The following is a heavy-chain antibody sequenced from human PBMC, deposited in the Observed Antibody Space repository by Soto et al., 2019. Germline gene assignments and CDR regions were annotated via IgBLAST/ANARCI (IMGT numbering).Heavy chain of an antibody. D-gene: IGHD3-3*01. CDR1: GGSISSYY. CDR2: IYYSGST. V-gene: IGHV4-59*01. CDR3: ARTSNGFWSGYYTGVSAFDI. J-gene: IGHJ3*02. Sequence: QVQLQESGPGLVKPSETLSLTCTVSGGSISSYYWSWIRQPPGKGLEWIGYIYYSGSTNDNPSLKSRVTISVDKCKNQLSLKLSSVTAADTAVYYCARTSNGFWSGYYTGVSAFDIWGQGTMVTVSS.